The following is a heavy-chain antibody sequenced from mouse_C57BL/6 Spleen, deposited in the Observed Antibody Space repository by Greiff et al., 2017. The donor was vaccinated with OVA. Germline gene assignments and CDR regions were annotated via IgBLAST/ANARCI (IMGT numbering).Heavy chain of an antibody. V-gene: IGHV1-64*01. Sequence: VQLQQSGAELVKPGASVKLSCKASGYTFTSYWMHWVKQRPGQGLEWIGMIHPNSGSTNYNEKFKSKATLTVDKSSSTAYMQLSSLTSEDSAVYYCAREELTGTYYYAMDYWGQGTSVTVSS. J-gene: IGHJ4*01. CDR1: GYTFTSYW. CDR3: AREELTGTYYYAMDY. D-gene: IGHD4-1*01. CDR2: IHPNSGST.